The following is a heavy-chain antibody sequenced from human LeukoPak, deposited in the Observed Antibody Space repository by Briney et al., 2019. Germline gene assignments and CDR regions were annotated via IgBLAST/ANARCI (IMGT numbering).Heavy chain of an antibody. CDR3: ARKGSSSPEDY. V-gene: IGHV1-18*01. Sequence: ASVKVSCTASGYTFTSYGISWVRQAPGQGLEWMGWISGYNGNTNYAQKLQGRVTMTTDTSTSTVYMELRSLRSDDTAMYYCARKGSSSPEDYWGQGTLVTVSS. J-gene: IGHJ4*02. D-gene: IGHD6-6*01. CDR2: ISGYNGNT. CDR1: GYTFTSYG.